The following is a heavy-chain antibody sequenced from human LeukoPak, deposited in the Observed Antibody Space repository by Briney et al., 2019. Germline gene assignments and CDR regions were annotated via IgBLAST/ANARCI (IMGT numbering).Heavy chain of an antibody. V-gene: IGHV3-33*08. CDR2: IWYDGSNK. J-gene: IGHJ6*02. CDR1: GFTFSSYG. CDR3: AREPEDYYYGMDV. Sequence: GGSLRLSFSASGFTFSSYGMHWVRQAPGKGLEWVAVIWYDGSNKYYADSVKGRFTISRVNSKNTLYLQMNSLRAEDTAVYYCAREPEDYYYGMDVWGQGTTVTVSS.